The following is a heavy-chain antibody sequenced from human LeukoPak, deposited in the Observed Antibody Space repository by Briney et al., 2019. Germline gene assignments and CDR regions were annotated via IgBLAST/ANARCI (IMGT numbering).Heavy chain of an antibody. D-gene: IGHD2-21*02. CDR1: GYTTSSGYY. CDR2: IYHSGST. Sequence: PSETLSLTCTVSGYTTSSGYYWGWIRQPPGKGLEWIGSIYHSGSTYYNPSLKSRVTISVNTSKNQFSLKLSSVTAADTAVYYCARDPTIVVVTAISYYFDYWGQGTLVTVSS. J-gene: IGHJ4*02. V-gene: IGHV4-38-2*02. CDR3: ARDPTIVVVTAISYYFDY.